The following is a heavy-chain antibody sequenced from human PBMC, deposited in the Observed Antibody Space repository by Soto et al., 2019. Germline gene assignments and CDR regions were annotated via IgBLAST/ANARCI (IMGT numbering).Heavy chain of an antibody. CDR1: GYTFTSDG. V-gene: IGHV1-18*04. D-gene: IGHD1-26*01. CDR2: ITVNSGNT. J-gene: IGHJ4*02. Sequence: GASVKVSCKASGYTFTSDGITWVRQAPGQGLEWMGWITVNSGNTHYAQKLQGRVTMTTDTSTTTAYMELWSLRSDDTAVYYCARASIYGTYYYFDHWGQGTPVTVSS. CDR3: ARASIYGTYYYFDH.